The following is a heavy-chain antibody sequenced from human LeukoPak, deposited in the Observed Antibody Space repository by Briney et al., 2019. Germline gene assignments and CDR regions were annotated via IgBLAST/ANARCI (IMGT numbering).Heavy chain of an antibody. V-gene: IGHV3-30*02. CDR1: GFTFSTYG. CDR3: ARDIAVAGTPDY. D-gene: IGHD6-19*01. J-gene: IGHJ4*02. CDR2: IRFDGINK. Sequence: GGSLRLSCAASGFTFSTYGIHWVRQAPGKGLEWVALIRFDGINKFYADSVKGRFTVSRDNSKNTVHLQMSSLRAEDMAVYYCARDIAVAGTPDYWGQGTLVTVSS.